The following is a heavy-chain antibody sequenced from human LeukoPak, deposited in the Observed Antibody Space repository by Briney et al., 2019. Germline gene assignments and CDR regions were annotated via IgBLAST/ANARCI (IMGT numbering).Heavy chain of an antibody. V-gene: IGHV3-11*04. J-gene: IGHJ4*02. D-gene: IGHD3-3*01. CDR2: ISTSGSTI. CDR3: ARDFWSGYWDFDY. Sequence: GGSLRLSCAASGFTFSDYYMTWIRQAPGKGLEWVSYISTSGSTIYYADSVEGRFTVSRDNAKNSLYLQMNSLRAEDTAVYYCARDFWSGYWDFDYWGQGTLVTVSS. CDR1: GFTFSDYY.